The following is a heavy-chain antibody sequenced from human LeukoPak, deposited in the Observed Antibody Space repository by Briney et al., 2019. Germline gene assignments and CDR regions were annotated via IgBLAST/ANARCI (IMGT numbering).Heavy chain of an antibody. J-gene: IGHJ5*02. V-gene: IGHV4-34*01. D-gene: IGHD3-10*01. CDR2: INHSGST. CDR1: GGSFSGYY. CDR3: ARDKLIYYYGSGRGPFDP. Sequence: PSETLSLTCAVYGGSFSGYYWSWIRQPPGKGLEWIGEINHSGSTNYNPSLKSRVTISVGTSKNQFSLKLSSVTAADTAVYYCARDKLIYYYGSGRGPFDPWGQGTLVTVSS.